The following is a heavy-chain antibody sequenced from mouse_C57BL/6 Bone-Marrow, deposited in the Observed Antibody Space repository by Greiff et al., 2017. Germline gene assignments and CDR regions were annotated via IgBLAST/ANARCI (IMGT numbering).Heavy chain of an antibody. CDR2: IHPNSGST. D-gene: IGHD6-1*01. V-gene: IGHV1-64*01. CDR3: ARWGSHYFDY. Sequence: QVQLQHPGAELVKPGASVKLSCKASGYTFTSYWMHWVKQRPGQGLEWIGMIHPNSGSTNYNEKFKSKATLTVDKSSSTAYMQLSSLTSEDSAVYYCARWGSHYFDYWGQGTTLTVSS. J-gene: IGHJ2*01. CDR1: GYTFTSYW.